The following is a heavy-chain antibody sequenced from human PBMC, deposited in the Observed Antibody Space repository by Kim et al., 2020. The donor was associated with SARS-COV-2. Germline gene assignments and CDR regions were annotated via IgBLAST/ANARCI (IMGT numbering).Heavy chain of an antibody. V-gene: IGHV3-33*01. CDR1: GFSFSTYG. CDR3: ARGFCGSATCYTGGTYFDD. CDR2: IWYDGSNK. J-gene: IGHJ4*02. D-gene: IGHD2-2*02. Sequence: GGSLRLSCAASGFSFSTYGMHWVRQAPGKGLEWVARIWYDGSNKYYADSVKGRFTISSDNSKNTLFLQMTSLRVDDTAVYFCARGFCGSATCYTGGTYFDDWGQGTLVTVSS.